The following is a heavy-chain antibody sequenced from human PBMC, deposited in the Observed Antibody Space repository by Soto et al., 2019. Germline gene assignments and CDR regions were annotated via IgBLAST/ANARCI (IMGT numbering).Heavy chain of an antibody. Sequence: QVRLQESGPGLVKPSQTLSLKCTVSGASISSGDYYWSWVRQPPGKGLEWIGYIYYSGITYFNPSLKSRVAISMETSKNQFFLTLSSVTAADTAVYFGAKGVTVFGPVSRFWLDPWGQGTLVTVSS. V-gene: IGHV4-30-4*01. D-gene: IGHD3-3*01. CDR3: AKGVTVFGPVSRFWLDP. CDR1: GASISSGDYY. J-gene: IGHJ5*02. CDR2: IYYSGIT.